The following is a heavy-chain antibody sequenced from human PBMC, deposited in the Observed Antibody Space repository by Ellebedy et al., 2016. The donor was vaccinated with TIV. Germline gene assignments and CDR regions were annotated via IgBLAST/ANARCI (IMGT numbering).Heavy chain of an antibody. CDR1: GYTFITYG. CDR2: ISPHSHNT. V-gene: IGHV1-18*04. CDR3: ARANYFGSGTYYFDF. J-gene: IGHJ4*02. Sequence: AASVKVSCKASGYTFITYGFSWVRQAPGQGLECMGWISPHSHNTNYAQKLQGRVTLTTDESTSTVYMELRSLRSDDTAMYYCARANYFGSGTYYFDFWGQGTLVTVSS. D-gene: IGHD3-10*01.